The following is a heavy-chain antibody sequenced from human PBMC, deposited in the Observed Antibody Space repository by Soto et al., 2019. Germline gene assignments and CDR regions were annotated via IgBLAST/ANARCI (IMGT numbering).Heavy chain of an antibody. CDR3: ARLLGLPSTDAFDI. CDR2: IYYSGST. J-gene: IGHJ3*02. CDR1: GGSISSYY. V-gene: IGHV4-59*01. Sequence: QVQLQESGPGLVKPSETLSLTCTVSGGSISSYYWSWIRQPPGKGLEWIGYIYYSGSTNHNPSLTSRVTXPVXTXTNQFSLKLSSVTAADTAVYYCARLLGLPSTDAFDIWGQGTMVTVSS. D-gene: IGHD2-15*01.